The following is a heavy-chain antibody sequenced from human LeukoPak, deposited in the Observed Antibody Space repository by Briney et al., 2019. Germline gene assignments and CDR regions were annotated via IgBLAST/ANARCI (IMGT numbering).Heavy chain of an antibody. V-gene: IGHV1-18*01. D-gene: IGHD3-22*01. Sequence: ASVKVSCKASGYTFTSYGISWVRQAPGQGLEWMGWISAYNGNTNYAQKLQGRVTMTTDTSTNTAYMELRRLRSDDTAVYYCARTGSRYDSSRHLGAFDIWGQGTMVTVSS. CDR3: ARTGSRYDSSRHLGAFDI. CDR2: ISAYNGNT. J-gene: IGHJ3*02. CDR1: GYTFTSYG.